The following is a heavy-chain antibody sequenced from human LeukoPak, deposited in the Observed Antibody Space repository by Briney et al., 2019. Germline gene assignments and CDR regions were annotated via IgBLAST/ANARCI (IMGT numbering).Heavy chain of an antibody. CDR2: INPNSGGT. V-gene: IGHV1-2*04. CDR3: ARLPFQYIAARAGGAFDY. D-gene: IGHD6-6*01. CDR1: GYTFTGYY. Sequence: ASVKVSCKASGYTFTGYYMHWVRQAPGQGLEWMGWINPNSGGTNYAQKFQGWVTMTRDTSISTAYLQWSSLKASDTAMYYCARLPFQYIAARAGGAFDYWGQGTLVTVSS. J-gene: IGHJ4*02.